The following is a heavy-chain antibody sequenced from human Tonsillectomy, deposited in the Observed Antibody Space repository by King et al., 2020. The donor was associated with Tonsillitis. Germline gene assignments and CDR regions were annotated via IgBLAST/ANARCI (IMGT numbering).Heavy chain of an antibody. Sequence: VQLVESGGGLVQPGGSLRLSCAASGFTFSNYAISWVRQAPGKGLEWLSGISGSGASTFYADSVKGRFTISRDNFKNTLYLQMNSLRDEDTAIYYCAKASLWDSVSYVDFDYWGQGTLVTVSS. V-gene: IGHV3-23*04. CDR1: GFTFSNYA. D-gene: IGHD1-26*01. J-gene: IGHJ4*02. CDR3: AKASLWDSVSYVDFDY. CDR2: ISGSGAST.